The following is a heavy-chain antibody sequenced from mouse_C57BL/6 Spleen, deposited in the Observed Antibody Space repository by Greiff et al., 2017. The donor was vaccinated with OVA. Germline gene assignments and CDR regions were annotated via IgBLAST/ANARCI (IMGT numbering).Heavy chain of an antibody. J-gene: IGHJ4*01. CDR2: ISPSNGGS. V-gene: IGHV1-53*01. CDR3: ARSDYYAMDY. Sequence: QVQLQQPGTELVKPGASVKLSCTASGYTFTSYWMHWVKQGPGQGLEWVGNISPSNGGSNSNEEFKSKATLTVDKSSSTAYMQLSSLTSEDAAVYYGARSDYYAMDYWGQGTSVTVSS. CDR1: GYTFTSYW.